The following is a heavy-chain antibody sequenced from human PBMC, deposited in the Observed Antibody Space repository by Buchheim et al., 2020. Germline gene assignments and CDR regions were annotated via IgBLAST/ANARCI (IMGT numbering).Heavy chain of an antibody. CDR1: GGSISSNSYY. D-gene: IGHD6-13*01. V-gene: IGHV4-39*01. J-gene: IGHJ4*02. CDR2: IDYSGNT. Sequence: QLQLQESGPGLVKPSETLPLTCTVSGGSISSNSYYWGWVRQPPGKGLEWIGTIDYSGNTYYNPSLKSRVTISVDTSKNQFSLKLTSVTAADTAVYYCARNVAAIEATGTRDYWGQGTL. CDR3: ARNVAAIEATGTRDY.